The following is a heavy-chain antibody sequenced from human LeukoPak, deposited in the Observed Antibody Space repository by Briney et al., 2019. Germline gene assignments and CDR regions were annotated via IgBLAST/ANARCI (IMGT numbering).Heavy chain of an antibody. CDR2: ISGSGGST. Sequence: GGSLRLSCAASGFTFSSYAMSWVRQAPGKGLEWVSAISGSGGSTYYADSVKGRFTISRDNSKSTLYLQLNSLRAEDTAVYYCAKYIVGSMVRGVIGYWGQGTLVTVSS. CDR1: GFTFSSYA. V-gene: IGHV3-23*01. D-gene: IGHD3-10*01. J-gene: IGHJ4*02. CDR3: AKYIVGSMVRGVIGY.